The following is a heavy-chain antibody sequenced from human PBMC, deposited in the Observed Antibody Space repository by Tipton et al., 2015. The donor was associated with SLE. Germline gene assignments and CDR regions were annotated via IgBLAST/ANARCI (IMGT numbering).Heavy chain of an antibody. CDR1: GGSISGYY. CDR2: IYYSGST. V-gene: IGHV4-59*07. D-gene: IGHD3-3*01. Sequence: TLSLTCTVSGGSISGYYWSWIRQPPGKGLEWIGYIYYSGSTNYNPSLKSRVTISLDTSQNQFSLKLSSVTAADTAVYYCAKINFWSAYSLFDPWGQGALVTVSS. CDR3: AKINFWSAYSLFDP. J-gene: IGHJ5*02.